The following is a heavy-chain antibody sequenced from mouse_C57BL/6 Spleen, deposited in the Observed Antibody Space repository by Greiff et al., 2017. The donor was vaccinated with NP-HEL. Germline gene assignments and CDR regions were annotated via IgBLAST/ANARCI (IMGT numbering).Heavy chain of an antibody. Sequence: VQLQQPGAELVKPGASVKLSCKASGYTFTSYWMHWVKQRPGQGLEWIGMIHPNSGSTNYNEKFKSKATLTVDKSSSTAYMQLSSLTSEDSAVYYCARSSLYYYGSSFDYWGQGTTLTVSS. CDR2: IHPNSGST. CDR1: GYTFTSYW. CDR3: ARSSLYYYGSSFDY. D-gene: IGHD1-1*01. V-gene: IGHV1-64*01. J-gene: IGHJ2*01.